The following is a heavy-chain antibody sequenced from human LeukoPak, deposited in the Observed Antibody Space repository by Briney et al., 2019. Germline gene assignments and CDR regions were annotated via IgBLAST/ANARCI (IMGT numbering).Heavy chain of an antibody. CDR1: GGSFSGCY. D-gene: IGHD6-6*01. V-gene: IGHV4-34*01. Sequence: SETLSLTCAVYGGSFSGCYWSWIRQPPGKGLEWIGEINPSGSTNYNPSLKSRVTISVDTSKNQFSLKLSSVTAGDTAVYYCARGGLAARPLDYWGQGTLVTVSS. CDR3: ARGGLAARPLDY. CDR2: INPSGST. J-gene: IGHJ4*02.